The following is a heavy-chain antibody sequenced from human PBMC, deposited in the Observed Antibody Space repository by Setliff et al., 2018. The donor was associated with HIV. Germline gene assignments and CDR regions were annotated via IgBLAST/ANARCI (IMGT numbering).Heavy chain of an antibody. CDR3: GSSSSWYNRYFQH. CDR1: GFTFGHYA. CDR2: IRSKPQGGTT. J-gene: IGHJ1*01. Sequence: PGGSLRLSCTASGFTFGHYAMSWVRQAPGRGLEWVGFIRSKPQGGTTEYAASVKGRFIISRDDSKSIAYLQMDSLKTEDAAVYYCGSSSSWYNRYFQHWGQGTLVTVSS. D-gene: IGHD6-13*01. V-gene: IGHV3-49*04.